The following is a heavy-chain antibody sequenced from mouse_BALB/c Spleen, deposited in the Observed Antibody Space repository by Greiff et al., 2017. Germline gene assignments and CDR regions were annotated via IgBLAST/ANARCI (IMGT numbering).Heavy chain of an antibody. D-gene: IGHD2-3*01. CDR2: ISSYYGDA. V-gene: IGHV1-67*01. CDR1: GYTFTDYA. J-gene: IGHJ2*01. Sequence: QVQLQQSGAELVRPGVSVKLSCKGSGYTFTDYAMSWVKQNHAKSLEWMGVISSYYGDASYNQKFKGKVTMTVDKSTSTVYMELASLTSEDSAIYYCARGGDGRFDYWGQGTTLTVSS. CDR3: ARGGDGRFDY.